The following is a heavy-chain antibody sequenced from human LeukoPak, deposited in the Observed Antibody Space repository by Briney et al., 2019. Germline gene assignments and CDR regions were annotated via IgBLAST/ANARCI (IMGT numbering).Heavy chain of an antibody. CDR3: ARGGQYSSGWFDYYFDY. CDR1: GFTVSSNY. D-gene: IGHD6-19*01. Sequence: GGSLRLSCAASGFTVSSNYMSWVRQAPGKGLEWVSVNYSGGSTYYADSVKGRFTISRDNSKNTLYLQMNSLRAEDTAVYYCARGGQYSSGWFDYYFDYWGQGTLVTVSS. J-gene: IGHJ4*02. CDR2: NYSGGST. V-gene: IGHV3-53*01.